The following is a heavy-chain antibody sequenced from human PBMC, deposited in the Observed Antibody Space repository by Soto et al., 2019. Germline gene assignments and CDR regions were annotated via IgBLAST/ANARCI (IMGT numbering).Heavy chain of an antibody. V-gene: IGHV1-58*01. J-gene: IGHJ6*02. Sequence: VKVSCKASGFTFTSSAVQWVRQARGQRLEWIGWIVVGSGNTNYAQKFQERVTITRDMSTSTAYMELSSLRSEDTAVYYCAAYRVSRNAPGMDVWGQGTTVTVSS. D-gene: IGHD1-26*01. CDR3: AAYRVSRNAPGMDV. CDR1: GFTFTSSA. CDR2: IVVGSGNT.